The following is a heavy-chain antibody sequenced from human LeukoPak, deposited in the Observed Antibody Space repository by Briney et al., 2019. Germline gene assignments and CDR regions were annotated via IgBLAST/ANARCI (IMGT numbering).Heavy chain of an antibody. V-gene: IGHV4-59*01. CDR2: IFYSGST. D-gene: IGHD6-13*01. CDR3: ARSTAADPGAFQY. CDR1: GGSISSNY. Sequence: PSETLSLTCTVSGGSISSNYWSWIRQPPGKGLEWIGYIFYSGSTNYDPSLTSRVTISLDTSNNQFSLRVTSVTAADTAVYYCARSTAADPGAFQYWGQGTLVTVSS. J-gene: IGHJ1*01.